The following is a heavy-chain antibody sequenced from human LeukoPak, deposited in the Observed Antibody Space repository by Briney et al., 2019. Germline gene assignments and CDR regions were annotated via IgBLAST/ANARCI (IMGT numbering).Heavy chain of an antibody. V-gene: IGHV3-7*01. Sequence: GGSLRLSCAVSGFTFSNYWMTWVRQAPGKGLECVANIKHDGSQKYYVDSVKGRFSISRGNAKNSLYLQMNSLRAEDTAVYYCATWRGYGYGLDYWGQGTLVTVSS. CDR2: IKHDGSQK. D-gene: IGHD5-18*01. CDR1: GFTFSNYW. CDR3: ATWRGYGYGLDY. J-gene: IGHJ4*02.